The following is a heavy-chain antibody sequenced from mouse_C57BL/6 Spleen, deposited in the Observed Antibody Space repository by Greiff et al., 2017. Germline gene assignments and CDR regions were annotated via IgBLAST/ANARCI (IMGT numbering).Heavy chain of an antibody. CDR2: INPSNGGT. J-gene: IGHJ3*01. Sequence: QVQLQQPGTELVKPGASVKLSCKASGYTFTSYWMHWVQQRPGQGLEWIGNINPSNGGTNYNEKFKSKATLTVDKSSSTAYMQLSSLTSEDSAVYYCARQGYYDYDAWFAYWGQGTLVTVSA. CDR3: ARQGYYDYDAWFAY. D-gene: IGHD2-4*01. V-gene: IGHV1-53*01. CDR1: GYTFTSYW.